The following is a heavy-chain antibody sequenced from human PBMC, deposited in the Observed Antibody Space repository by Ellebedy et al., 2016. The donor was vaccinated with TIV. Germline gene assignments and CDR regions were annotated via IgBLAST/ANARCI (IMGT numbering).Heavy chain of an antibody. D-gene: IGHD2-2*01. J-gene: IGHJ4*02. Sequence: GESLKISCAASGFTFSSYSMNWVRQAPGKGLEWVSYISNTDTIYYADSVRGRFTISRDEAKKSMFLQMNSLRVEDTAVYYCARDAMMWIFDSWGQGTLVTVSS. CDR3: ARDAMMWIFDS. V-gene: IGHV3-48*01. CDR1: GFTFSSYS. CDR2: ISNTDTI.